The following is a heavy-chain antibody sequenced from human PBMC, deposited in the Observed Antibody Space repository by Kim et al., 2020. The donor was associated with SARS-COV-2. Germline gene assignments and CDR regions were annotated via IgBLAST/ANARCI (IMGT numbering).Heavy chain of an antibody. Sequence: SETLSLTCTVSGGSISSSSYYWGWIRQPPGKGLEWIGSIYYSGSTYYNPSLKSRVTISVDTSKNQFSLKLSSVTAADTAVYYCASTTVTTPRYFDYWGQG. CDR1: GGSISSSSYY. D-gene: IGHD4-17*01. J-gene: IGHJ4*02. V-gene: IGHV4-39*01. CDR2: IYYSGST. CDR3: ASTTVTTPRYFDY.